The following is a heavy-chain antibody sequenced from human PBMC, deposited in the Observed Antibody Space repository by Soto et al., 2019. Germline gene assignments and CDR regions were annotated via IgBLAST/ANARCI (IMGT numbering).Heavy chain of an antibody. Sequence: PVGSLRLSCAASGFTFSSYSMNWVRQAPGKGLEWVSSISSSSSYIYYADSVKGRFTISRDNAKNSLYLQMNSLRAEDTAVYYCARVVPSGYDSLYFDYWGQGTLVTVSS. D-gene: IGHD5-12*01. CDR1: GFTFSSYS. CDR2: ISSSSSYI. J-gene: IGHJ4*02. V-gene: IGHV3-21*01. CDR3: ARVVPSGYDSLYFDY.